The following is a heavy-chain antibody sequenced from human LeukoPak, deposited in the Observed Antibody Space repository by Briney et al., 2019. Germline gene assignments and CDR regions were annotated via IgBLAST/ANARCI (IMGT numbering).Heavy chain of an antibody. V-gene: IGHV4-4*03. Sequence: PETLSLTCALSGGSISSSNWWRWVRQPPGKGLEGSGEIYHSGSTNYNPSLKSRVTISVDKSKNQFSLKLGSVTAADTAVYYCARVGYYDSSGYYFDYWGQGTLVTVSS. CDR1: GGSISSSNW. D-gene: IGHD3-22*01. J-gene: IGHJ4*02. CDR2: IYHSGST. CDR3: ARVGYYDSSGYYFDY.